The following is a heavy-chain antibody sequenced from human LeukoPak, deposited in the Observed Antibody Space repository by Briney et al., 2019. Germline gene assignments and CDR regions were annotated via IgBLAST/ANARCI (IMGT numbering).Heavy chain of an antibody. CDR2: IRSNLYGGTP. J-gene: IGHJ4*02. Sequence: PGGSLRLSCTASGFTFGDYAMTWVRQAPGKGLEWVGFIRSNLYGGTPEYAASVKGRFTISRDDSNSIAYLEMDSLKTDGTAVYYCTRDQTPYYWGQGTLVTVSS. CDR3: TRDQTPYY. CDR1: GFTFGDYA. V-gene: IGHV3-49*04.